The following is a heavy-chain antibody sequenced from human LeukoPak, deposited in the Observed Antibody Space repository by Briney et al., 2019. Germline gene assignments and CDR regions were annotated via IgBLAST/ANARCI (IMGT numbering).Heavy chain of an antibody. CDR1: GFTFSNYW. V-gene: IGHV3-7*01. CDR2: INRDGSEE. Sequence: PGGSLRLSCAVSGFTFSNYWMSWVRQAPGKGLEWVANINRDGSEEYYVDSVRGRFTISRDNAKNSLYLQLNNLRADDTAVYYCASARYDFWSGPPVFGHWGQGTLVTVSS. J-gene: IGHJ1*01. CDR3: ASARYDFWSGPPVFGH. D-gene: IGHD3-3*01.